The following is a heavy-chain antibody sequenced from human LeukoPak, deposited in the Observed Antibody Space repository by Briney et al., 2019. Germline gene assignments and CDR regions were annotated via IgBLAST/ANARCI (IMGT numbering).Heavy chain of an antibody. CDR1: GGSISSYY. V-gene: IGHV4-59*01. CDR3: ARLRGVVPAASKRFDP. Sequence: SETLSLTCTVSGGSISSYYWSWIRQPPGKGLEWIGYIYYSGSTNYNPSLKSRVTISVDTSKNQFSLELSSVTAADTAVYYCARLRGVVPAASKRFDPWGQGTLVTVSS. CDR2: IYYSGST. J-gene: IGHJ5*02. D-gene: IGHD2-2*01.